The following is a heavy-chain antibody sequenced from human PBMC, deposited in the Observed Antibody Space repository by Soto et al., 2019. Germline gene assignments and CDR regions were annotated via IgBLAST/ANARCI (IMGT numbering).Heavy chain of an antibody. CDR3: ARAPGSSWYLGYYYYGMDV. D-gene: IGHD6-13*01. Sequence: SETLSLTCTVSGGSISSGGYYWSWIRKRPGKGPEWIGYIYYSGSTYYNPSLKSRVTISVDTSKNQFSLKLSSVTAADTAVYDCARAPGSSWYLGYYYYGMDVWGQGTTVTVSS. CDR2: IYYSGST. CDR1: GGSISSGGYY. J-gene: IGHJ6*02. V-gene: IGHV4-31*03.